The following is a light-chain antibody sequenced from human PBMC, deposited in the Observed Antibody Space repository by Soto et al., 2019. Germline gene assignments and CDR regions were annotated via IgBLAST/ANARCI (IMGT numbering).Light chain of an antibody. CDR3: QQYGSSPWT. CDR2: GAS. Sequence: EIVLTRPPGTLSLSPGERATLSCRASQSVSSNYLAWYQQKPGQAPRPLIYGASSRATGIPDRFSGSGAGTDFTFIISRLESEDFAVYYCQQYGSSPWTFGQGTKVDIK. V-gene: IGKV3-20*01. J-gene: IGKJ1*01. CDR1: QSVSSNY.